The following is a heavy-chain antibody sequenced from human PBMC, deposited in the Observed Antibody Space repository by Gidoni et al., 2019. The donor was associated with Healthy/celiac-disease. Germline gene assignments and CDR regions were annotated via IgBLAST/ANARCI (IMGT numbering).Heavy chain of an antibody. CDR2: IYYSGST. J-gene: IGHJ5*02. D-gene: IGHD6-19*01. V-gene: IGHV4-39*01. CDR3: ARHLAGSSGHGRFDP. CDR1: GGSISSSGYY. Sequence: LQESGPGLVKPSETLSLTCTVSGGSISSSGYYWGWIRQPPGKGLEWIGSIYYSGSTYYNPSLKGRVTISVDTSKNQFSLKLSSVTAADTAVYYCARHLAGSSGHGRFDPWGQGTLVTVSS.